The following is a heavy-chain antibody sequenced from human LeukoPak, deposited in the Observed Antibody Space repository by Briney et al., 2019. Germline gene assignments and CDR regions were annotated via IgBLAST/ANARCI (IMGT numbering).Heavy chain of an antibody. D-gene: IGHD7-27*01. CDR1: GGTFSSYT. J-gene: IGHJ4*02. CDR2: IIPILGTA. CDR3: ASLQPLGIIDY. V-gene: IGHV1-69*08. Sequence: VASVKVSCKASGGTFSSYTISWVRQAPGQGLEWMGRIIPILGTANYAQKFQGRVTITADKSTSTAYMELSSLRSEDTAVYYCASLQPLGIIDYWGQGTLVTVSS.